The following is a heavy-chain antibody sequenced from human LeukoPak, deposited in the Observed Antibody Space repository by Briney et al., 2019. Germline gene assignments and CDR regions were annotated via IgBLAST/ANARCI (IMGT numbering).Heavy chain of an antibody. D-gene: IGHD2-2*01. Sequence: SETLSLTCSVSGGSISSYYWSWIRQPPGKGLEWIGYIYTSGSTNYNPSLESRVTISVDTSKNQFSLDLSSVTAADTAVYYCARQKCTSASCLTKNAFDIWGQGTMVTVSS. V-gene: IGHV4-4*09. CDR1: GGSISSYY. CDR3: ARQKCTSASCLTKNAFDI. J-gene: IGHJ3*02. CDR2: IYTSGST.